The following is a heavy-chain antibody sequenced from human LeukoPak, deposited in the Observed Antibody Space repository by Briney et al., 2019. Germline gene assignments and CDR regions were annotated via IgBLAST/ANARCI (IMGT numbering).Heavy chain of an antibody. CDR1: GGSITSSGHY. J-gene: IGHJ4*02. CDR3: ARGGSGSSWDFDY. V-gene: IGHV4-61*08. CDR2: IYYSGST. D-gene: IGHD6-13*01. Sequence: PSETLSLTCSVSGGSITSSGHYWGWIRQPPGKGLEWIGYIYYSGSTNYNPSLKSRVTISVDTSKNQFSLKLISVTAADTAVYYCARGGSGSSWDFDYWGQGTLVTVSS.